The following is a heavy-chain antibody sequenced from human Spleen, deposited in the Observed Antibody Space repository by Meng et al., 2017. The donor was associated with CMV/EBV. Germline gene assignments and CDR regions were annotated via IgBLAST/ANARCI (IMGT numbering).Heavy chain of an antibody. CDR2: ISSSGSTV. D-gene: IGHD6-13*01. CDR3: ARDGAFSSSWSTGWFDP. CDR1: GFTFSDYY. Sequence: GESLKISCAASGFTFSDYYMSWIRQAPGKGLEWVSYISSSGSTVFYADSVKGRFTISRDNAKNSLFLQMSSLRAEDTAVYYCARDGAFSSSWSTGWFDPWGQGTLVTVSS. J-gene: IGHJ5*02. V-gene: IGHV3-11*01.